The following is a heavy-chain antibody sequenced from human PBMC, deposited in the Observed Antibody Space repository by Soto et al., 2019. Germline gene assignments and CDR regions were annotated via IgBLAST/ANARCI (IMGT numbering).Heavy chain of an antibody. Sequence: SETLSLTCTVSGVSISSYYWSWIRQPPGKGLEWIGYIYYTGRTNYNPSLKSRVTISVDTSKNQFSLKMSSVTAADTAVYYCAREGRWIAARTYYYYYGMDVWGQGTTVTVSS. CDR2: IYYTGRT. CDR1: GVSISSYY. CDR3: AREGRWIAARTYYYYYGMDV. J-gene: IGHJ6*02. V-gene: IGHV4-59*01. D-gene: IGHD6-6*01.